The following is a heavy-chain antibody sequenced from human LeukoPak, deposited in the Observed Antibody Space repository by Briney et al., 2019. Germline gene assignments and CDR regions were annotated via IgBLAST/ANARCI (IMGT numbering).Heavy chain of an antibody. CDR1: GGSISSGSYY. J-gene: IGHJ5*02. CDR3: ASGDIDSSAWFDP. CDR2: IYTSGST. D-gene: IGHD6-25*01. Sequence: SQTLSLTCTVSGGSISSGSYYWSWIRQPAGKGLEWIGRIYTSGSTNYNPSLKSRVTISVDTSKNQFSLKLSSVTAADTAVYYCASGDIDSSAWFDPWGQGTLVTVSS. V-gene: IGHV4-61*02.